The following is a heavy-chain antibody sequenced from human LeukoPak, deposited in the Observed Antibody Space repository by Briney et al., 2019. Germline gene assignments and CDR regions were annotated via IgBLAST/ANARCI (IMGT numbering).Heavy chain of an antibody. J-gene: IGHJ4*02. CDR3: ASDTDIVGATLFDH. CDR2: IKQDGSEK. CDR1: GFTFTNYW. D-gene: IGHD1-26*01. V-gene: IGHV3-7*01. Sequence: GGSLRLSCAASGFTFTNYWMNWVRQAAGKGLEWEANIKQDGSEKYYLDSVKGRFTISRDNAKNSLYLQMNSRRAEDTAVYYCASDTDIVGATLFDHWGQGTLVTVSS.